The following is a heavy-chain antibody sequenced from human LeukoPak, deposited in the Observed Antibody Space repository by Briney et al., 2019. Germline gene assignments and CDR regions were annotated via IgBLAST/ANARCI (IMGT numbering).Heavy chain of an antibody. D-gene: IGHD3-10*01. CDR3: ARDYYGSGSYMDV. J-gene: IGHJ6*03. CDR2: IIPILGIA. CDR1: GGTFSSYA. Sequence: ASVKVSCKASGGTFSSYAISWVRQAPGQGLEWMGRIIPILGIANYAQKFQGRVTITADKSTSTAYMELSSLRSEDTAVYYCARDYYGSGSYMDVWGKGTTVTVSS. V-gene: IGHV1-69*04.